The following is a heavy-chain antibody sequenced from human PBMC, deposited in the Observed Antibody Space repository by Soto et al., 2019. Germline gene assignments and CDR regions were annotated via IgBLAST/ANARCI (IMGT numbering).Heavy chain of an antibody. V-gene: IGHV1-3*01. CDR3: ARDLLMDA. CDR2: INAGNGHT. Sequence: QVQLVQSGAEVKKPGASVKVSCKASGYTFTSYAMHWVRQAPGQRLEWMGWINAGNGHTKYSQKFQGRVTITRDTSASTAYMELSSLRFEDTAVYYFARDLLMDAWGQGTTVTVSS. CDR1: GYTFTSYA. J-gene: IGHJ6*02. D-gene: IGHD2-15*01.